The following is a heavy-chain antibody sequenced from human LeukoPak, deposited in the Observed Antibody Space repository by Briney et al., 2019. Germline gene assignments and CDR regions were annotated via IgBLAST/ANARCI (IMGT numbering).Heavy chain of an antibody. CDR1: GYSISSGYY. D-gene: IGHD5-18*01. J-gene: IGHJ6*03. CDR3: ARMPGYSYYYMDV. Sequence: PSETLSLTCTVSGYSISSGYYWGWIRQPPGKGLEWIGSIYHSGSTYYNPSLKSRVTISVDTSKNQFSLKLSSVTAADTAVYYCARMPGYSYYYMDVWGKGTTVTVSS. V-gene: IGHV4-38-2*02. CDR2: IYHSGST.